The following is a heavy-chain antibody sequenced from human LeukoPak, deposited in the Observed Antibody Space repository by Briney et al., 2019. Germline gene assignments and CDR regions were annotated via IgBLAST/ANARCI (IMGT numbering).Heavy chain of an antibody. CDR3: ARDRYDILTGYNPLGAVDI. D-gene: IGHD3-9*01. CDR1: GFTLTNYW. V-gene: IGHV3-74*01. CDR2: INIDGSSI. J-gene: IGHJ3*02. Sequence: GGSLRLSCAASGFTLTNYWMHWVRQAPGKGLVWVSRINIDGSSITYADAVKGRFTISRDNAKNTLYLQMTSLRAEDTAVYYCARDRYDILTGYNPLGAVDIWGQGTMVTVSS.